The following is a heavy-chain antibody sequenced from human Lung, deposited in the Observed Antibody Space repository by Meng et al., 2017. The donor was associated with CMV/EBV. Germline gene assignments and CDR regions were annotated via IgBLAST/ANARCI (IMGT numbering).Heavy chain of an antibody. Sequence: SCKASGYTFTSYGSRWVRQAPGQGLEWMGWISAYNGNTNYAQKLQGRVTMTTDTSTSTAYMELRSLRSDDTAVYYCASGRGSYHYFDYWGQGTLVTVSS. CDR1: GYTFTSYG. CDR3: ASGRGSYHYFDY. CDR2: ISAYNGNT. D-gene: IGHD1-26*01. J-gene: IGHJ4*02. V-gene: IGHV1-18*01.